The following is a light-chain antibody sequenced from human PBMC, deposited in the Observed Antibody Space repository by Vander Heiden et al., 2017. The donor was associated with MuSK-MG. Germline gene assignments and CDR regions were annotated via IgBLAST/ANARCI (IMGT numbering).Light chain of an antibody. J-gene: IGKJ1*01. CDR1: QSVSRN. Sequence: EIVMTQSPATLSVSPGERATLSCRASQSVSRNLAWYQQRAGQPPRLLVYETSTRATGVPARFSGSGSGTEFTLTISSLQSDDFVVYYCQQYHDWLWTFGQGTKVEIK. V-gene: IGKV3-15*01. CDR3: QQYHDWLWT. CDR2: ETS.